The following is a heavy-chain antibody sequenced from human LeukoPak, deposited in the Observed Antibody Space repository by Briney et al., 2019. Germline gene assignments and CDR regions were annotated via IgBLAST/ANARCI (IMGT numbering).Heavy chain of an antibody. CDR1: GFTFDDYA. J-gene: IGHJ4*02. D-gene: IGHD1-26*01. Sequence: GRSLRLSCAASGFTFDDYAMHWVRQAPGKGLEWVSGISWNSGSIGYADSVKGRFTISRDNAKNSLYLQMNSLRAEDTALYYCAKDMGGPIVGAAFDYWGQGTLVTVSS. CDR2: ISWNSGSI. V-gene: IGHV3-9*01. CDR3: AKDMGGPIVGAAFDY.